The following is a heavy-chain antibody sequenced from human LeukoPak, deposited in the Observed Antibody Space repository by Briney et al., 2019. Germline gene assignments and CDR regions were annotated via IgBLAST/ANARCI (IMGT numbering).Heavy chain of an antibody. J-gene: IGHJ4*02. V-gene: IGHV4-4*07. CDR2: IYNSGNT. D-gene: IGHD3-22*01. CDR3: ARGSFDSSGYYVFDY. Sequence: DPSETLSLTCTVSGDSITRNYWSWIRQPAGKGLEWIGRIYNSGNTNYSPSLESRVTMSTDTSKNQFSLKLTSVTAADTAVYYCARGSFDSSGYYVFDYWGQGTLVTVSS. CDR1: GDSITRNY.